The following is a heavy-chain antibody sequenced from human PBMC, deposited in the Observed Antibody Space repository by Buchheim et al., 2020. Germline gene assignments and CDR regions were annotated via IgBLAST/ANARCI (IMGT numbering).Heavy chain of an antibody. Sequence: QVQLVQSRAEVKKPGSSVKVSCKASGGTFSSYAISWVRQAPGQGLEWMGRIIPILGIANYAQKFQGRVTITADKSTSTAYMELSSLRSEDTAVYYCARNSLTPIKAGLYGMDVWGQGTT. V-gene: IGHV1-69*04. CDR1: GGTFSSYA. CDR2: IIPILGIA. D-gene: IGHD6-13*01. CDR3: ARNSLTPIKAGLYGMDV. J-gene: IGHJ6*02.